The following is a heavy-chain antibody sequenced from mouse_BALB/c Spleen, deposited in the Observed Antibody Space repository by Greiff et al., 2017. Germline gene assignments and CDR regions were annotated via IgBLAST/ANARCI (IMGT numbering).Heavy chain of an antibody. CDR2: IYPGGGYT. J-gene: IGHJ4*01. CDR1: GYTFTNYW. V-gene: IGHV1-63*02. CDR3: AGDYDGGAMDY. Sequence: QVQLQQSGAELVRPGTSVKISCKASGYTFTNYWLGWVKQRPGHGLEWIGDIYPGGGYTNYNEKFKGKATLTADTSSSTAYMQLSSLTSEDSAVYFCAGDYDGGAMDYWGQGTSVTVSS. D-gene: IGHD2-4*01.